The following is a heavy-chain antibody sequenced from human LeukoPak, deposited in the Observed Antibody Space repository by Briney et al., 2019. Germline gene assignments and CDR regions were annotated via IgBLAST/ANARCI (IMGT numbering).Heavy chain of an antibody. V-gene: IGHV1-2*02. D-gene: IGHD4-11*01. CDR3: ATPGGLDSNYIFDY. CDR1: GYTFTDYY. J-gene: IGHJ4*02. CDR2: IHPNSGGT. Sequence: ASVKVSCKASGYTFTDYYMNWVRQAPGQGLEWMGWIHPNSGGTNYAQKFQGRVTMTRDTSISTAYMELSRLRSDDTAVYYCATPGGLDSNYIFDYWGQGTLVTVSS.